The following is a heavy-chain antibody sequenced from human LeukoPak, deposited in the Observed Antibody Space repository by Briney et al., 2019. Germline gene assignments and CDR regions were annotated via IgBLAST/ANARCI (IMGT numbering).Heavy chain of an antibody. Sequence: SETLSLTCTVSGGSISSYYWSWIRQPPGKGLEWIGEINHSGSTNYNPSLKSRVTISVDTSKNQFSLKLSSVTAADTAVYYCARTRSSWYSNYYYYMDVWGKGTTVTVSS. D-gene: IGHD6-13*01. CDR2: INHSGST. CDR1: GGSISSYY. V-gene: IGHV4-34*01. J-gene: IGHJ6*03. CDR3: ARTRSSWYSNYYYYMDV.